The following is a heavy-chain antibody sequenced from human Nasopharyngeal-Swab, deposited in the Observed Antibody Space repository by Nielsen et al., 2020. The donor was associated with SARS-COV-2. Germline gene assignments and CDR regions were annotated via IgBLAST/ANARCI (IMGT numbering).Heavy chain of an antibody. V-gene: IGHV3-74*01. CDR2: INSDGSRT. Sequence: GGSLRLSCAVSGFTFSDSWIHWVRQAPGKGLVWVSRINSDGSRTGYADSVKGRFTISRDNAKNTLYLQMNSLRAEDTAVYYCAVGQHAGAFDYWGQGTLVTVSS. CDR3: AVGQHAGAFDY. D-gene: IGHD1-26*01. CDR1: GFTFSDSW. J-gene: IGHJ4*02.